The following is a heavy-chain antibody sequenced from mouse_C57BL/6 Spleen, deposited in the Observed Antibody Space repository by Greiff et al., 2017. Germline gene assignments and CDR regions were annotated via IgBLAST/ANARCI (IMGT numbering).Heavy chain of an antibody. CDR3: TTFTTGGNGYFDV. Sequence: VQLKESGAELVRPGASVKLSCTASGFNIKDYYMHWVKQRPEQGLEWIGRIDPEDGDTEYAPKFQGKATMTADTSSNTAYLQLSSLTSEDTAVYYCTTFTTGGNGYFDVWGTGTTVTVSS. CDR1: GFNIKDYY. D-gene: IGHD1-1*01. V-gene: IGHV14-1*01. J-gene: IGHJ1*03. CDR2: IDPEDGDT.